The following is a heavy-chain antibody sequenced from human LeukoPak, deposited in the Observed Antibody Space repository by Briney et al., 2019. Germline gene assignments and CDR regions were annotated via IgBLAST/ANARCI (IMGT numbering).Heavy chain of an antibody. D-gene: IGHD3-10*01. V-gene: IGHV4-39*07. CDR3: VRDRYYYGSGSYPYMDV. Sequence: SETLSLTCTVSGGSISSSSYYWGWIRQPPGKGLEWIGNIYYSGSTYCNPSLKSRVTMSVDTSKNQFSLKLSSVTAVDTAVYYCVRDRYYYGSGSYPYMDVWGKGTTVTISS. CDR1: GGSISSSSYY. J-gene: IGHJ6*03. CDR2: IYYSGST.